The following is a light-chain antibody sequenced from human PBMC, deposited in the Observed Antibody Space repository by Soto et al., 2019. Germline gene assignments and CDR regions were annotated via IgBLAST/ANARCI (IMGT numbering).Light chain of an antibody. J-gene: IGLJ1*01. Sequence: QSALTQPASVSGSPGQSITISCTGTSSDVGVYNYVSWYQQHPGKAPKLMIYEVSNRPSGVSNRFSGSKSGNTASLTISGLQAEDEADYYCSSYTSSSTLVFGTGTKVTV. V-gene: IGLV2-14*01. CDR1: SSDVGVYNY. CDR2: EVS. CDR3: SSYTSSSTLV.